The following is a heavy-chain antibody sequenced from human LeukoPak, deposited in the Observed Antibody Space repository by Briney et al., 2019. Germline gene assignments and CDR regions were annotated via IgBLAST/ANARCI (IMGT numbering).Heavy chain of an antibody. CDR1: GFTFSSYA. V-gene: IGHV3-23*01. Sequence: PGGSLRLSCAASGFTFSSYAMSWVRQAPGKGLEWVSAISGSGGSTYYADSVKGRFTLSRDNSKNTLYLQMNSLRAEDTAVYYCARGVYYYDSSGYYYAEYFQHWGQGTLVTVSS. CDR3: ARGVYYYDSSGYYYAEYFQH. D-gene: IGHD3-22*01. CDR2: ISGSGGST. J-gene: IGHJ1*01.